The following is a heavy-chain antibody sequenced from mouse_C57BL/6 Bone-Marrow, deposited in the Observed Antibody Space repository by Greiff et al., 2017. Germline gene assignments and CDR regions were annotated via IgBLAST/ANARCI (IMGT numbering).Heavy chain of an antibody. J-gene: IGHJ4*01. V-gene: IGHV10-3*01. CDR3: VSKVITTVVEDLYYAMDY. CDR2: IRSKSSNYAT. Sequence: EVKLMESGGGLVQPKGSLKLSCAASGFTFNTYAMHWVRQAPGKGLEWVARIRSKSSNYATYYADSVKDRFTISRDDSQSMLYLQMNNLKTEDTAMYYCVSKVITTVVEDLYYAMDYWGQGTSVTVSS. CDR1: GFTFNTYA. D-gene: IGHD1-1*01.